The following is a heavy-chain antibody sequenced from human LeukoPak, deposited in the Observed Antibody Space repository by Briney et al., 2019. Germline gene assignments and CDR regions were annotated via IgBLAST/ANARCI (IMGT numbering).Heavy chain of an antibody. CDR3: ARVNWNYGYYFDY. J-gene: IGHJ4*02. CDR2: IYYSGMT. V-gene: IGHV4-39*07. CDR1: GGSISSSSYF. D-gene: IGHD1-7*01. Sequence: SETLSLTCTVSGGSISSSSYFWGWIRQPPGKGLEWIGSIYYSGMTYYNPSLKSPVAISVDTSKTQFCLKLSSLTAADTAVYYCARVNWNYGYYFDYWRQGTLVTVSS.